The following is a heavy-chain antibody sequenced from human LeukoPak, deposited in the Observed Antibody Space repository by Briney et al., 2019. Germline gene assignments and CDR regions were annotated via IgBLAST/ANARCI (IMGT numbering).Heavy chain of an antibody. CDR3: AGEAYSSRENSFDP. D-gene: IGHD6-13*01. CDR2: IYYSGST. Sequence: SETLSLTCTVSGGAIRNYYWSWIRQAPGKGLEWIGNIYYSGSTNYNPSLKSRVTISVDMSKNQFSLKLSSVTAADTAVYYCAGEAYSSRENSFDPWGQGALVTVSS. V-gene: IGHV4-59*01. J-gene: IGHJ5*02. CDR1: GGAIRNYY.